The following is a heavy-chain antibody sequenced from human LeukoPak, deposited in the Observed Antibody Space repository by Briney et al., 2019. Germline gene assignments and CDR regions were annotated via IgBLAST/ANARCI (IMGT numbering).Heavy chain of an antibody. J-gene: IGHJ4*02. Sequence: VSGPTLVQPTPTLTLTCTFSGFPLRTGGVGVGWIRQPPGKALEWLALIHWDDEKRYGPSLKTRLTITKDTSKNQVVLTMTNMDSVDTATYYCAQSSGYSSSSGYWGQGTLVTVSS. CDR2: IHWDDEK. CDR3: AQSSGYSSSSGY. CDR1: GFPLRTGGVG. V-gene: IGHV2-5*05. D-gene: IGHD6-6*01.